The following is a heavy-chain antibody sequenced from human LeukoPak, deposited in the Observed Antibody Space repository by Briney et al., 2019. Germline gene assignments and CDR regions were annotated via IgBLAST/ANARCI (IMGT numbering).Heavy chain of an antibody. CDR3: ARSLPGTMLRGYGMDV. Sequence: GGSLQISCQGSGSSFATYWIGGGRPLPGKGLELMGIIYPGDSDTRNSPSFQGQITISADKSTSTAYLQWSSLKVSDTATYYCARSLPGTMLRGYGMDVWGQGTTVTVSS. J-gene: IGHJ6*02. CDR1: GSSFATYW. V-gene: IGHV5-51*01. CDR2: IYPGDSDT. D-gene: IGHD3-10*01.